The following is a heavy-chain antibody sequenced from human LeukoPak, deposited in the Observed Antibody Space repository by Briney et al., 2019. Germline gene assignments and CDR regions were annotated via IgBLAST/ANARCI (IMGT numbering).Heavy chain of an antibody. V-gene: IGHV3-21*01. D-gene: IGHD3-22*01. CDR3: ARDRTLYYDNSGLDY. CDR1: GFTFRTYS. CDR2: ISSSSDYI. J-gene: IGHJ4*02. Sequence: GGSLRLSCAASGFTFRTYSMNWVRQAPGKGLEWVSSISSSSDYIYYADSVKGRFTISRDYAKNSLYLQMNGLRAEDAAVYYCARDRTLYYDNSGLDYWGQGTLVTVSS.